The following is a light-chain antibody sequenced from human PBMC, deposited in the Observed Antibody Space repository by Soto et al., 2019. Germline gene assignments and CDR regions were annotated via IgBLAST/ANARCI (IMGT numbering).Light chain of an antibody. CDR1: QSVSSN. J-gene: IGKJ4*01. V-gene: IGKV3-15*01. CDR3: QQYGSTPLT. CDR2: GAS. Sequence: EIVMTQSPATLSVSPGERATLSCRASQSVSSNFAWYQQKPGQAPRLIISGASTRATGIPARFNGSGSGTDFTLTCSSLQSEDFAVYYCQQYGSTPLTFGGVTKVEIK.